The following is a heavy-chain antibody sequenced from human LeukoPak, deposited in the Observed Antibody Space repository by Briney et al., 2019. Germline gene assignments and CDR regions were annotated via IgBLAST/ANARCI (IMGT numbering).Heavy chain of an antibody. J-gene: IGHJ6*02. CDR2: IYYSGST. CDR3: ARNYYDSSGYWGYGMDV. D-gene: IGHD3-22*01. CDR1: GGSISSYY. V-gene: IGHV4-59*01. Sequence: SETLSPTCTVSGGSISSYYWSWIRQPPGKGLGWIGYIYYSGSTNYNPSLKSRVTISVDTSKNQFSLKLSSVTAADTAVYYCARNYYDSSGYWGYGMDVWGQGTTVTVSS.